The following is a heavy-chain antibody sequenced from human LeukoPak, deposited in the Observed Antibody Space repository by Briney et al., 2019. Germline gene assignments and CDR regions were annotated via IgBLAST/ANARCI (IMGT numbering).Heavy chain of an antibody. J-gene: IGHJ4*02. CDR3: ARNMVRKMTTMDY. D-gene: IGHD4-17*01. CDR1: GGTFSSYA. CDR2: IIPIFGTA. Sequence: ASVKVSCKASGGTFSSYAISWVRQAPGQGLEWMGGIIPIFGTANYAQKFQGRVTVTADESTSTAYMELSSLRSEDTAVYYSARNMVRKMTTMDYWDQGTLVTVSS. V-gene: IGHV1-69*13.